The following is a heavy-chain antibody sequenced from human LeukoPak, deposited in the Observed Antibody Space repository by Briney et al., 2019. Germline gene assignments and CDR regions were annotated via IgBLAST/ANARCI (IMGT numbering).Heavy chain of an antibody. D-gene: IGHD3-10*01. CDR1: GFTFGSYG. CDR3: AKEYGSGSYLLDY. Sequence: GGSLRLSCAASGFTFGSYGMSWVRQAPGKGLEWVSVNSGSGGTTYYADSVRGRFTISRDNSKNTLYLQMNSLRAEDTAVYYCAKEYGSGSYLLDYWGQGTLVTVSS. J-gene: IGHJ4*02. V-gene: IGHV3-23*01. CDR2: NSGSGGTT.